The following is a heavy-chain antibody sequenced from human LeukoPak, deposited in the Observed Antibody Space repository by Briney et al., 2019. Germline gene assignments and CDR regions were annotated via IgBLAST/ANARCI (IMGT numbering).Heavy chain of an antibody. CDR3: ARDRGDDAFDI. J-gene: IGHJ3*02. D-gene: IGHD3-10*01. V-gene: IGHV4-59*01. Sequence: SETLSLTCTVSGGSISSYYWSWIRQPPGKGLEGIGYIYYSGSTNYNPSLKSRVTISVDTSKNQFSLKLSSVTAADTAVYYCARDRGDDAFDIWGQGTMVTVSS. CDR1: GGSISSYY. CDR2: IYYSGST.